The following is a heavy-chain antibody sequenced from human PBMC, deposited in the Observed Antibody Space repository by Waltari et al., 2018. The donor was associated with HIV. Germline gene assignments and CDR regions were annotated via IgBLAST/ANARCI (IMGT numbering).Heavy chain of an antibody. CDR3: VRDRTSETTGDLDA. D-gene: IGHD4-17*01. Sequence: EVPVVESGGGLVKPGGSLRLTWGGSGFKLSLFSMTCVRKAPGKGLEWVSSISRNIVYEYYPDGLKGRVTVTRDNAKDSVFLQMDKMRVEDTGIYFCVRDRTSETTGDLDAWGQGTPVIVS. V-gene: IGHV3-21*01. CDR2: ISRNIVYE. J-gene: IGHJ5*02. CDR1: GFKLSLFS.